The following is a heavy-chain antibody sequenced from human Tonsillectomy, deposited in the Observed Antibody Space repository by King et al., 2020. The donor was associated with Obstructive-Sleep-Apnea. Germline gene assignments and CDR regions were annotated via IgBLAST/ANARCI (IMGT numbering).Heavy chain of an antibody. J-gene: IGHJ4*02. CDR2: IYYSGST. D-gene: IGHD3-10*01. CDR3: ARDTSSAMVRGVSFDY. CDR1: GGSISSSSYY. Sequence: PLQESGPGLVKPSETLSLTCTVSGGSISSSSYYWGWIRQPPGKGLEWIGSIYYSGSTYYNPSLKSRVTISVDTSKNQFSLKLSSVTAADTAVYYCARDTSSAMVRGVSFDYWGQGTLVTVSS. V-gene: IGHV4-39*07.